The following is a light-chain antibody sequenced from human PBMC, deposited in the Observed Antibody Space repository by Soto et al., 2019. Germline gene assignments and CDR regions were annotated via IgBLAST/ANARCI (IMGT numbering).Light chain of an antibody. CDR2: AAS. CDR1: QGVGSN. CDR3: QQYNNWHLYT. V-gene: IGKV3-15*01. Sequence: EIGMTQSPGTLSVSPGERATLSCRASQGVGSNLAWYQQRPGQAPRLLLYAASTRATDIPARFTGRGSGTEFTLTIISLQSEDFAVYFCQQYNNWHLYTFGQGTKLEI. J-gene: IGKJ2*01.